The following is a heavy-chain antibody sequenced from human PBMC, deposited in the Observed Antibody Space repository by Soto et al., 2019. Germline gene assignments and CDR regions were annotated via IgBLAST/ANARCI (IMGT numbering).Heavy chain of an antibody. CDR2: IYYSGST. J-gene: IGHJ6*02. CDR1: GGSISSYY. D-gene: IGHD2-15*01. CDR3: ARAKLVGGYYGMDV. V-gene: IGHV4-59*01. Sequence: PSETLSLTCTVSGGSISSYYWSWIRQPPGKGLEWIGYIYYSGSTNYNPSLKSRVTISVDTSKNQFSLKLSSVTAADTAVYYCARAKLVGGYYGMDVWGQGTTVTVSS.